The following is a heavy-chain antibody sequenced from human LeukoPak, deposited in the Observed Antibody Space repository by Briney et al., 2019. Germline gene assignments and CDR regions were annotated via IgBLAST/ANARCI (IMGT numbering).Heavy chain of an antibody. J-gene: IGHJ4*02. CDR2: ISTVSRYI. D-gene: IGHD1-26*01. CDR3: ARVIEDSGSYFCDY. CDR1: GFTFSRYS. V-gene: IGHV3-21*06. Sequence: KSGGSLRLSCAASGFTFSRYSMNWVRQAPGKGLDWVSSISTVSRYIYYADSVKGRFTISRDNAKSLLYLQMNNLRAEDTAVYYCARVIEDSGSYFCDYWGQGTLVTVSS.